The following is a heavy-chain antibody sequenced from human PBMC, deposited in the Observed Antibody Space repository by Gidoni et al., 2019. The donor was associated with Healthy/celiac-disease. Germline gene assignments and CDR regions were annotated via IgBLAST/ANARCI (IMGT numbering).Heavy chain of an antibody. CDR1: GGTFSSYT. D-gene: IGHD3-3*01. CDR2: IIPSLGIA. CDR3: ARSLGYKGLRVFGWFDP. V-gene: IGHV1-69*02. Sequence: QVQLVQSGAEVKKPGSSVKVSCKASGGTFSSYTISWVRQAPGQGLEWMGRIIPSLGIANYAQKFQGRVTITADKSTSTAYMELSSLRSEDTAVYYCARSLGYKGLRVFGWFDPWGQGTLVTVSS. J-gene: IGHJ5*02.